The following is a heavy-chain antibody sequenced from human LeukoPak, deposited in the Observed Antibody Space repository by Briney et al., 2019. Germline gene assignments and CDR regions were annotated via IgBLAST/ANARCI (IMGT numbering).Heavy chain of an antibody. Sequence: SGPTLVKPTQTLTLTCTFSGVSLSTSGVGVGWIRQPPGKALEWLALIYWDDDKRYSPSLKSRLTITKDTSKNQVVLTMTNMDPVDTATYYCAHTVRGGSWVWFDPWGQGTLVTVSS. CDR3: AHTVRGGSWVWFDP. D-gene: IGHD2-15*01. CDR2: IYWDDDK. J-gene: IGHJ5*02. V-gene: IGHV2-5*02. CDR1: GVSLSTSGVG.